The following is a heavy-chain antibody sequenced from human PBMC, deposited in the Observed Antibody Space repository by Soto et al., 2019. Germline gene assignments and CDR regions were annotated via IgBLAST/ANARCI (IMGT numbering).Heavy chain of an antibody. CDR3: ARSQGGSSSLDICYYYYYGMDV. J-gene: IGHJ6*02. CDR1: GGTFSTYA. D-gene: IGHD2-15*01. Sequence: QVQLVQSGAEVKKPGSSVKVSCKAPGGTFSTYAISWVRQAPGQGLEWMGGVIPIFGTPKYAQKFQGRVTITADESTSTGYMELRSLRSEDTAVYYCARSQGGSSSLDICYYYYYGMDVWGQGTTVTVSS. V-gene: IGHV1-69*01. CDR2: VIPIFGTP.